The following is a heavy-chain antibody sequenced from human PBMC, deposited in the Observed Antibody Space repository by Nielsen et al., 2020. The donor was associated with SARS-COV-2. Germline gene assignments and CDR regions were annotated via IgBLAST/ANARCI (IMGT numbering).Heavy chain of an antibody. CDR3: AKLGDGYGDY. V-gene: IGHV3-9*01. Sequence: GGSLRLSCAASGFTFDDYAMHWVRQAPGKGLEWVSGISWNSGSIGYADSVKGRFTISRDNAKNSLYLQMNSLRAEDTALYYCAKLGDGYGDYWGQGTLVTVSS. CDR2: ISWNSGSI. J-gene: IGHJ4*02. CDR1: GFTFDDYA. D-gene: IGHD3-16*01.